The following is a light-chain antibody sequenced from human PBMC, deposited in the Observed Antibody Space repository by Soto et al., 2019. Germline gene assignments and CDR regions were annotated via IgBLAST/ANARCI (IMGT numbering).Light chain of an antibody. CDR1: QGISSW. CDR3: QQVNRLPFT. CDR2: AAS. J-gene: IGKJ3*01. Sequence: DIQMTQSPSSVSASVGDRVTITCRASQGISSWLAWYQQKPGKAPKLLIYAASSLQSGVPTRFSGSRSGTDFTRPISSRHPEDFATYYCQQVNRLPFTFGSGTKVHSK. V-gene: IGKV1-12*01.